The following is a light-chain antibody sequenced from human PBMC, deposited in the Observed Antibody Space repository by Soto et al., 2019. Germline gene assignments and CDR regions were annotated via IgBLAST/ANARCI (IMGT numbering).Light chain of an antibody. CDR2: GAS. CDR3: QQYNNWPPYT. CDR1: QSVGSN. V-gene: IGKV3-15*01. J-gene: IGKJ2*01. Sequence: EIVMTQSPATLSVSPGERATVSCRASQSVGSNLAWYQQKPGQAPRLLIYGASTRATGIPARFTGRGSGTEFTLTISSLQSEDFALYYCQQYNNWPPYTFGQGTNLDIK.